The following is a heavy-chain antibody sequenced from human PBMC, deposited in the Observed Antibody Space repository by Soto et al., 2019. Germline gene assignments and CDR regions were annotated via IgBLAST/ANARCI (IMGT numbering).Heavy chain of an antibody. J-gene: IGHJ3*01. CDR3: ARDAIPYNGRDDAFDL. CDR2: IGPFEAHAP. D-gene: IGHD2-8*01. V-gene: IGHV3-23*01. CDR1: GYPFGDYA. Sequence: EVQLLESGGDLVHPGGTLILSCVGSGYPFGDYAMRWVRQAPGKGLEWVSAIGPFEAHAPAYAASVKGRFTISRRNSRNILFLQMTNLRAGDTGVYYCARDAIPYNGRDDAFDLWGQGTVVTVSS.